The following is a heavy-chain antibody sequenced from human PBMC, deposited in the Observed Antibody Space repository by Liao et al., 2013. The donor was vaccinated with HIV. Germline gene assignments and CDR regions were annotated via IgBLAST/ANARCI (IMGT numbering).Heavy chain of an antibody. V-gene: IGHV4-61*02. Sequence: QVQLQESGPGLVKPSQTLSLTCTVSGGSISSGSYYWSWIRQPAGKGLEWIGRIYTSGSTKYNPSLKSRVTISLDTSKNQFSLKLSSVTAADTAVYYCARDFLRGFDIWGQGDNGHRLF. D-gene: IGHD3-16*01. CDR1: GGSISSGSYY. J-gene: IGHJ3*02. CDR3: ARDFLRGFDI. CDR2: IYTSGST.